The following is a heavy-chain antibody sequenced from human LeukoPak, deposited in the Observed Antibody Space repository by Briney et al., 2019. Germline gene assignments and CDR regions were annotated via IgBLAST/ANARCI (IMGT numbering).Heavy chain of an antibody. CDR3: TTDNVDTRMVHFDY. CDR1: GFTFSSYS. J-gene: IGHJ4*02. D-gene: IGHD5-18*01. Sequence: GGSLRLSCAASGFTFSSYSMNWVRQAPGKGLEWVSYISSSSSTIYYADSVKGRFTISRDNAKNSLYLQMNSLKTEDTAVYYCTTDNVDTRMVHFDYWGQGTLVTVSS. V-gene: IGHV3-48*01. CDR2: ISSSSSTI.